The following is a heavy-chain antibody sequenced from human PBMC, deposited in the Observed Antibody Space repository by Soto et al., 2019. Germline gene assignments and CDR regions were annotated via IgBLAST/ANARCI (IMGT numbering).Heavy chain of an antibody. CDR2: LVVGSGNT. Sequence: SVKVSCKASGYTFTSYGISWVRQARGQRLERIGWLVVGSGNTHYAQHLQERVTLTRDNSKDTLYLHMRGLKVEDTAVYFCARESTYLRHYDAWGPGTLVTVSS. J-gene: IGHJ5*02. CDR3: ARESTYLRHYDA. D-gene: IGHD3-9*01. CDR1: GYTFTSYG. V-gene: IGHV1-58*02.